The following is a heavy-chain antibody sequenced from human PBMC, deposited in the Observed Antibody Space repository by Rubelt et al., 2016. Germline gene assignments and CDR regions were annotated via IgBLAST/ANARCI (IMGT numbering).Heavy chain of an antibody. V-gene: IGHV1-2*02. CDR2: INPNSGGT. D-gene: IGHD3-10*01. J-gene: IGHJ4*02. CDR3: AATEYGSAVFDY. CDR1: GYTLTELS. Sequence: QVQLVQSGAEVKKPGASVKVSCKVSGYTLTELSMHWVRQAPGKGLEWMGWINPNSGGTNYAQKFQGRGTMTRDTSISTAYMELSRLRSEDTAVYYCAATEYGSAVFDYWGQGTLVTVSS.